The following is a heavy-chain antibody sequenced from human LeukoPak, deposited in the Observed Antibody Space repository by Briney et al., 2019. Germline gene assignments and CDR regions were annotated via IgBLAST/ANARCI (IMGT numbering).Heavy chain of an antibody. CDR1: GGSFSGYY. D-gene: IGHD3-9*01. J-gene: IGHJ5*02. Sequence: SETLSLTCAVYGGSFSGYYWSWIRQPPGKGLEWIEEINHSGSTNYNPSLKSRVTISVDTSKNQFSLKLSSVTAADTAVYYCLGLATPLHPSRDWFGPWGQGTLVTVSS. V-gene: IGHV4-34*01. CDR3: LGLATPLHPSRDWFGP. CDR2: INHSGST.